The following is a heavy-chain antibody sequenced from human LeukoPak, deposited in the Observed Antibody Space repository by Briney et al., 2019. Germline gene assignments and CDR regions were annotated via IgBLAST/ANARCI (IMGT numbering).Heavy chain of an antibody. D-gene: IGHD5-12*01. CDR1: GYTLTELS. CDR3: ATDPRDYSGYDERAY. Sequence: ASVKVSCKVSGYTLTELSMHWVRQAPGKGLEWMGGFDPEDGETIYAQKFQGRVTMTEDTSTDTAYMELSSLRSEDTAVYYCATDPRDYSGYDERAYWGQGTLVTVSS. CDR2: FDPEDGET. V-gene: IGHV1-24*01. J-gene: IGHJ4*02.